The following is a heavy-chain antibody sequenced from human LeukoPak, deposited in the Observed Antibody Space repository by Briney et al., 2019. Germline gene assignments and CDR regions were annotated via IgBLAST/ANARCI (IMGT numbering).Heavy chain of an antibody. Sequence: GGSLRLSCAASGFTFSSYAMHWVRQAPGKGLEWVAVISYDGSNKYYADSVKGRFTIPRDNAKNSLYLQMNSLRAEDTAVYYCARDSVYNWFDPWGQGTLVTVSS. CDR3: ARDSVYNWFDP. CDR2: ISYDGSNK. D-gene: IGHD5/OR15-5a*01. J-gene: IGHJ5*02. V-gene: IGHV3-30-3*01. CDR1: GFTFSSYA.